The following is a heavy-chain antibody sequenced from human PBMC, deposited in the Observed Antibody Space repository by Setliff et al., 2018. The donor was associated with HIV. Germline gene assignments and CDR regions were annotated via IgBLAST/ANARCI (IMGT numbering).Heavy chain of an antibody. Sequence: PGGSLRLSCVASGFTVSSNSMNWARQAPGKGLEWVGRIKSENDGGTTDYAAPVKGRFTISRDDSKGTVYLQMNSLRVEDTGLYYCTTDEVTMVRGILYFFNYWGQGALVTVSS. J-gene: IGHJ4*02. D-gene: IGHD3-10*01. V-gene: IGHV3-15*01. CDR2: IKSENDGGTT. CDR3: TTDEVTMVRGILYFFNY. CDR1: GFTVSSNS.